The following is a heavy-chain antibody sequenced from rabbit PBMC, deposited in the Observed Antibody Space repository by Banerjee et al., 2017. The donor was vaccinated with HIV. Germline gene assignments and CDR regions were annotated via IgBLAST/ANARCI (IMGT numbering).Heavy chain of an antibody. J-gene: IGHJ3*01. CDR1: GFSFSNKYV. V-gene: IGHV1S45*01. D-gene: IGHD4-2*01. CDR3: VRWGWL. CDR2: INTSSGTT. Sequence: QEQLEESGGDLVKPGASLTLTCTTSGFSFSNKYVMCWVRQAPGKGLEWIACINTSSGTTVSASWVNGRFPFSRHNAQNTLYLQLNSLTAADTATYFCVRWGWLWGQGTLVTVS.